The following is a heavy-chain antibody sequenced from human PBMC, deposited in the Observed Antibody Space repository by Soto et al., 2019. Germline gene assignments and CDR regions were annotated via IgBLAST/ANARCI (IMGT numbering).Heavy chain of an antibody. J-gene: IGHJ4*02. CDR3: ARESRYCSGGSCYFLPGIDY. V-gene: IGHV1-58*01. D-gene: IGHD2-15*01. Sequence: SVKVSCKTSGFTFSTSAVHWVRQARGHRLQWIGWIDVGSGNANYAQMLQERVTISRDMSTSTAYMELSSLRPEDTAVYYCARESRYCSGGSCYFLPGIDYWGQGTLVTVSS. CDR1: GFTFSTSA. CDR2: IDVGSGNA.